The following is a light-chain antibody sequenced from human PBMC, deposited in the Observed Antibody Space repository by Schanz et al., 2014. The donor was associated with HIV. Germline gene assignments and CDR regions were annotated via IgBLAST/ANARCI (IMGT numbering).Light chain of an antibody. J-gene: IGLJ2*01. CDR2: DVN. Sequence: QSVLTQPPSVSGSPGQSVTISCTGTSSDVGSYNRVSWYQQHPGKAPKLMIYDVNNRPSGISDRFSGSKSGNTASLTISGLQAEDEADYYCSSYTSTNIVILGGGTKLTVL. V-gene: IGLV2-14*03. CDR3: SSYTSTNIVI. CDR1: SSDVGSYNR.